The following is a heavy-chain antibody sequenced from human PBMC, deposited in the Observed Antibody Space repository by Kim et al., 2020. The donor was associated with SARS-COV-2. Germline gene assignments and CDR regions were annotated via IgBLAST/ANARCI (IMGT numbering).Heavy chain of an antibody. D-gene: IGHD3-10*01. CDR2: ISYDGSNK. V-gene: IGHV3-33*05. J-gene: IGHJ3*02. CDR3: RCRSRITTSPDAFDI. CDR1: GFTFSSYG. Sequence: GGSLRLSCAASGFTFSSYGMHWVRQAPGKGLEWVAVISYDGSNKYYADSVKGRFTISRDNSKNTLYLQMNSLRAEDTAVYYCRCRSRITTSPDAFDIWGQGTMVTVSS.